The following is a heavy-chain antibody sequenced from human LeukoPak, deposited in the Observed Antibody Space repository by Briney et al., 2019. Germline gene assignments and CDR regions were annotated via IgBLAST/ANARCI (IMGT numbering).Heavy chain of an antibody. D-gene: IGHD2-15*01. CDR3: AKDKGDIGGNFDY. Sequence: GGSLRLSCAASGFTFSSYWMHWVRHAPGKGLVWVSLISGGGGSTYYADSVKGRFTISRDNSKNSLYLQMNSLRTEDTALYYCAKDKGDIGGNFDYWGQGTLVTVPS. CDR2: ISGGGGST. V-gene: IGHV3-43*02. J-gene: IGHJ4*02. CDR1: GFTFSSYW.